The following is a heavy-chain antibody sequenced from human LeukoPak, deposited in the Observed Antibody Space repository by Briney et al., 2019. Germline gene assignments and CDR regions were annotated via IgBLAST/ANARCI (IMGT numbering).Heavy chain of an antibody. V-gene: IGHV1-2*02. D-gene: IGHD2-15*01. CDR1: GYTFTGYY. CDR2: INPNSGGT. Sequence: ASVKVSCKASGYTFTGYYMHWVGQAPGQGLEWMGWINPNSGGTNYAQKFQGRVTMTRDTSISTAYMELSRLRSDDTAVYYCAREHCSGGSCYPLGGFDPWGQGTLVTVSS. J-gene: IGHJ5*02. CDR3: AREHCSGGSCYPLGGFDP.